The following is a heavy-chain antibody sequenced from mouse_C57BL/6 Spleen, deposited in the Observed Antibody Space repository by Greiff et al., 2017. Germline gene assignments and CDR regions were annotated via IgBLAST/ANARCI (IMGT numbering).Heavy chain of an antibody. J-gene: IGHJ2*01. Sequence: VQLQQSGAELVKPGASVKISCKASGYAFSSYWMNWVKQRPGQGLEWIGQIYPGDGDTNYNGKFKGKATLTADKSSSTAYMQLSSLTSEDAAVYFCSGVDYDDFDYWGQGTTLTVSS. V-gene: IGHV1-80*01. CDR1: GYAFSSYW. CDR3: SGVDYDDFDY. D-gene: IGHD2-4*01. CDR2: IYPGDGDT.